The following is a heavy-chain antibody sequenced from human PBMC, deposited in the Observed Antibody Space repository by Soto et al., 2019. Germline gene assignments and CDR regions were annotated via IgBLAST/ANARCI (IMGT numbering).Heavy chain of an antibody. J-gene: IGHJ4*02. CDR1: GGSINSYW. V-gene: IGHV4-4*07. CDR3: ARDIGSYAYAEGY. Sequence: DTLSLTCSVSGGSINSYWWSWIRQPAGKGLEWIGRVYSSGTTDYNPSLNSRATMSVETSKNQFSLKLTSVTAADTAVYYCARDIGSYAYAEGYWGQGIQVTVSS. D-gene: IGHD2-2*01. CDR2: VYSSGTT.